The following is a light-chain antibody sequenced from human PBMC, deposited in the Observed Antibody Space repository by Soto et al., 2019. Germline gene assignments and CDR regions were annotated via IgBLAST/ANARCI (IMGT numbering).Light chain of an antibody. CDR2: EVS. Sequence: QSALTQPASVSGSPGQSITISCTGTSSDIGGYNYVSWYQQHPGKVPKLMIFEVSNRPSGVSHRFSGSKSGNTASLTISGLQAEDEADYYCSSYTGSSTLYVFGTGTKVTVL. V-gene: IGLV2-14*01. J-gene: IGLJ1*01. CDR1: SSDIGGYNY. CDR3: SSYTGSSTLYV.